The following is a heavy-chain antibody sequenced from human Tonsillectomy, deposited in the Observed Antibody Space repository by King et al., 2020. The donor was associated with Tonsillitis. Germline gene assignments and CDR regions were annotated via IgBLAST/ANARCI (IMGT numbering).Heavy chain of an antibody. CDR1: GGSFSAHS. J-gene: IGHJ4*02. Sequence: VQLPQWGAGLLKPSETLSLTCAVSGGSFSAHSWSWIRQPPGKGLEWIGEINHSGTTYYNPSLKSRVTISADTSKNQFSLKLSSVTAADTAVYYCARGPSPIFGMVFPPPTNFDHGGQGTLVTVS. CDR3: ARGPSPIFGMVFPPPTNFDH. D-gene: IGHD3-3*02. CDR2: INHSGTT. V-gene: IGHV4-34*01.